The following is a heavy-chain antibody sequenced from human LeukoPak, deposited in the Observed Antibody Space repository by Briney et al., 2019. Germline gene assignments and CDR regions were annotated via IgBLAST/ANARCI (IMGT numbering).Heavy chain of an antibody. CDR3: TRSGSWSYDAFDI. J-gene: IGHJ3*02. Sequence: PSETLSLTCAVSGYCISSGYYWGWIRQPPGKGLEWIGSIYHSGSTYYNPSLKSRVTISVDTSKNQFSLKLSSVTTADTAVYYWTRSGSWSYDAFDIWGQGTMVTVSS. CDR2: IYHSGST. D-gene: IGHD3-10*01. CDR1: GYCISSGYY. V-gene: IGHV4-38-2*01.